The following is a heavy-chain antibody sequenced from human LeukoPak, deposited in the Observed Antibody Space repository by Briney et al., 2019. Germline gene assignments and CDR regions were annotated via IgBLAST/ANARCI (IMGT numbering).Heavy chain of an antibody. D-gene: IGHD3-22*01. J-gene: IGHJ6*02. CDR1: GGSPSGYS. V-gene: IGHV4-34*01. Sequence: SETRSLTCVVDGGSPSGYSWSWVRQPQGKGLDWIGEIKHSGSTNYNPSLKSRVTISVDTSKNQFSLKLSSVTAANTAVYYCARGYDSSDYGMNVWGQGTTVTVSS. CDR2: IKHSGST. CDR3: ARGYDSSDYGMNV.